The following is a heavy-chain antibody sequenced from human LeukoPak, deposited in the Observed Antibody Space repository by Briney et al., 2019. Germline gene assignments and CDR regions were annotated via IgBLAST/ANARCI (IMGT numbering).Heavy chain of an antibody. CDR2: VNHSGAT. Sequence: SETLSLTCAVYGGSFSGYYWSWIRQPPGKGLEWIGEVNHSGATNYNPSFTSRLTISVDTSRKQFFLKLRSVTAADTAVYYCARAKPYCSGVNCFSPAYYYLDVWGKGTTVTVSS. V-gene: IGHV4-34*01. D-gene: IGHD2-15*01. CDR3: ARAKPYCSGVNCFSPAYYYLDV. J-gene: IGHJ6*03. CDR1: GGSFSGYY.